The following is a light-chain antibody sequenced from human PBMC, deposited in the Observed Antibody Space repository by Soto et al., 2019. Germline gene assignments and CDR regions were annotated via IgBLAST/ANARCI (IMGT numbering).Light chain of an antibody. CDR1: QRISNW. CDR2: DAS. CDR3: QQYNSYSTT. V-gene: IGKV1-5*01. J-gene: IGKJ5*01. Sequence: DIQMTQSPSTLSASVGDRVTITCRASQRISNWLAWYQQKPGKVPKLLIYDASNLESGVPSRFSGRGSGTEFTLTISSLQPDDFATYYCQQYNSYSTTFGQGTRLEIK.